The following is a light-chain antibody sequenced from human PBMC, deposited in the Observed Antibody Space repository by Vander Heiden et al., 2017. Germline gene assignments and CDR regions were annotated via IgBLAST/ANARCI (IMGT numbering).Light chain of an antibody. Sequence: SYDLTQPRSVSVAPGQTARIACGGDTIGTKSVHWYHQRPGQAPVLVIYRDTNRPSGIPERFSGSNSGNTATLTISGSQAGDEGDYFCQVWDRNAVVFGGGTKLTVL. V-gene: IGLV3-9*01. CDR1: TIGTKS. CDR3: QVWDRNAVV. CDR2: RDT. J-gene: IGLJ3*02.